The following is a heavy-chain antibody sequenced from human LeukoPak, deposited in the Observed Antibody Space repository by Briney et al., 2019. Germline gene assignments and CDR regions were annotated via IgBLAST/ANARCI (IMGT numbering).Heavy chain of an antibody. D-gene: IGHD1-26*01. CDR1: GFTFSGST. CDR2: IRSKANSYAA. J-gene: IGHJ3*02. CDR3: TRRYSGGYNAFDI. Sequence: PGGSLRLSCAASGFTFSGSTMHWVRQASGKGLEWVGRIRSKANSYAAVYAASVKGRFTISRDDSKNMAYLQMNSLKTEDTAVYYCTRRYSGGYNAFDIWGQGTMVTVSS. V-gene: IGHV3-73*01.